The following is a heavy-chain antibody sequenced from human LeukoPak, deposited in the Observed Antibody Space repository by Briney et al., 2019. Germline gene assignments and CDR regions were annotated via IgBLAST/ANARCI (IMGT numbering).Heavy chain of an antibody. D-gene: IGHD3-10*02. CDR2: ISSSGSTI. CDR1: GFIFSSFS. CDR3: AELGITMIGGV. Sequence: GGSLRLSCAASGFIFSSFSMNWVRQAPGKGLEWVSYISSSGSTIYYADSVKGRFTISRDNAKNSLYLQMNSLRAEDTAVYYCAELGITMIGGVWGKGTTVTISS. J-gene: IGHJ6*04. V-gene: IGHV3-48*04.